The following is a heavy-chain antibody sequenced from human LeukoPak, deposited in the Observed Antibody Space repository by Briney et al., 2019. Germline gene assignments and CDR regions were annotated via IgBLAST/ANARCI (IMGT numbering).Heavy chain of an antibody. CDR1: GGSFSGYY. D-gene: IGHD3-22*01. CDR3: ARGLEHYYDSSGNFDY. Sequence: SETLSLTCAVYGGSFSGYYWSWIRQPPGKGLEWIGEINHSGSTNYNPSLKSRVTISVDTSKNQFSLKLSSVTAADTAVYYCARGLEHYYDSSGNFDYWGQGTLVTVSS. V-gene: IGHV4-34*01. CDR2: INHSGST. J-gene: IGHJ4*02.